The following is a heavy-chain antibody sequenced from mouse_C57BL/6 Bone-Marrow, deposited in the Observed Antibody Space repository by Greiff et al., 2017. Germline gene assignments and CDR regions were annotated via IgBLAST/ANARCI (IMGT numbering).Heavy chain of an antibody. D-gene: IGHD3-3*01. CDR3: ARWGDVWYVDF. J-gene: IGHJ1*03. V-gene: IGHV1-81*01. CDR1: GYTFTSYG. Sequence: VQLQESGAELARPGASVKLSCKASGYTFTSYGISWVKQRTGQGLEWIGEIYPRSGNTYYNEKLKGKATLTADKSYSTAYMELRSLTAEDSAVYFCARWGDVWYVDFWGTGTTVTVTS. CDR2: IYPRSGNT.